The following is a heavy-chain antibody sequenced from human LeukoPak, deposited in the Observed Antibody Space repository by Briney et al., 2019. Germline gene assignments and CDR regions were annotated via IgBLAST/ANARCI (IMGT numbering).Heavy chain of an antibody. CDR1: GFTFSDYY. J-gene: IGHJ6*02. CDR2: ISSSGSTI. Sequence: PGGSLRLSCAASGFTFSDYYMSWIRQAPGKGLEWVSYISSSGSTIYYADSVKGRFTISRDNAKNSLYLQMNSLRAEDTAVYYCARAWLRNLTNYYYYYYGMDVWGQGTTVTVSS. CDR3: ARAWLRNLTNYYYYYYGMDV. V-gene: IGHV3-11*01. D-gene: IGHD5-12*01.